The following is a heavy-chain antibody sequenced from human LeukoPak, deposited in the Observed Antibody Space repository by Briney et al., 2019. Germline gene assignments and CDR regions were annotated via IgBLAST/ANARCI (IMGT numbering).Heavy chain of an antibody. V-gene: IGHV3-21*01. Sequence: SGGSLRLSCAASGFTFSSYSMNWVRQAPGKGLEWVSSISSSSSYIYYADSVKGRFTISRDNAKNSLYLQMNSLRAEDTAVYYCAREQWIPRKNHYYYYMDVWGKGTTVTVSS. J-gene: IGHJ6*03. CDR2: ISSSSSYI. CDR3: AREQWIPRKNHYYYYMDV. CDR1: GFTFSSYS. D-gene: IGHD5-18*01.